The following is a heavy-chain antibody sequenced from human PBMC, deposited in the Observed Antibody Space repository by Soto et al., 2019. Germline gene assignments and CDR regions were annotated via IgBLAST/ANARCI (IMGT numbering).Heavy chain of an antibody. Sequence: SETLSLTCSVSGASVKTYYWSWIRQSAGKGLEWIGRVYSAGTVNYNPSLQSRVTMSLDTSKNQFSLKLSSVTAADTAVYYCAVAHEYMVGPTALQGWFDTWGHGTLVTVSS. J-gene: IGHJ5*01. CDR2: VYSAGTV. V-gene: IGHV4-4*07. CDR1: GASVKTYY. D-gene: IGHD3-10*01. CDR3: AVAHEYMVGPTALQGWFDT.